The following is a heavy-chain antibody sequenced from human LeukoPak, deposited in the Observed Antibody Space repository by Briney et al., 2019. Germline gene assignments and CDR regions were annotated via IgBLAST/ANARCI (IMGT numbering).Heavy chain of an antibody. J-gene: IGHJ6*04. Sequence: GGSLRLSCAASGFTLSSYWMHWVRQAPGKGLVWVSRLNSDGSRTIYVDSVKGRFTISRDNAKNALYLQMNSLRAEDTAVYYCARDPYYGMDVWGKGTTVTVSS. V-gene: IGHV3-74*01. CDR1: GFTLSSYW. CDR3: ARDPYYGMDV. CDR2: LNSDGSRT.